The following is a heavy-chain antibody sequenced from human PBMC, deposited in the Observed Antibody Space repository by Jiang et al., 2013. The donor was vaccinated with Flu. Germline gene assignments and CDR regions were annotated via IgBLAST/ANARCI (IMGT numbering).Heavy chain of an antibody. CDR3: ARLRVSGSYYHFFDY. J-gene: IGHJ4*02. Sequence: LVESGAEVKKTRESLKISCKGSRYSFTDYWIGWVRQMPGKGLQWMGFIFPADSDTRYSPSFQGQVTMSADNSITTAYLQWSSLKASDTAMYYCARLRVSGSYYHFFDYWGQGTLVTVSS. CDR2: IFPADSDT. V-gene: IGHV5-51*01. CDR1: RYSFTDYW. D-gene: IGHD3-10*01.